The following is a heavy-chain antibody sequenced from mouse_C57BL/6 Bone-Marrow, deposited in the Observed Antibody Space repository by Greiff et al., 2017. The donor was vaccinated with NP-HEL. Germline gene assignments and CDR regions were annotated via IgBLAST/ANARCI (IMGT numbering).Heavy chain of an antibody. V-gene: IGHV1-69*01. CDR1: GYTFTSYW. D-gene: IGHD4-1*01. CDR3: ARLDWVLEY. CDR2: IDPSDSYT. Sequence: QVQLQQPGAELVMPGASVKLSCKASGYTFTSYWMHWVKQRPGQGLEWIGEIDPSDSYTNYNQKFKGKSTLTVDKSSSTAYMQLSSLTSEDSAGYYLARLDWVLEYWGQGPTLTVPS. J-gene: IGHJ2*01.